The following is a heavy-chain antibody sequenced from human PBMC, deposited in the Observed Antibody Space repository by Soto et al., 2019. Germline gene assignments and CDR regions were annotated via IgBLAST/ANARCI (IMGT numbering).Heavy chain of an antibody. CDR2: IYYSGRT. J-gene: IGHJ6*02. D-gene: IGHD2-15*01. Sequence: SETLSLTCTVSGGSISSGGYYWSWIRQHPGKGLEWIGYIYYSGRTYYNPSLKSRISISVDTSKNQFSLKLSSVTAADTAVYYCATHYAGYCSGGSCYPLPYYYYGMDVWGQGTTVTVSS. CDR1: GGSISSGGYY. CDR3: ATHYAGYCSGGSCYPLPYYYYGMDV. V-gene: IGHV4-31*03.